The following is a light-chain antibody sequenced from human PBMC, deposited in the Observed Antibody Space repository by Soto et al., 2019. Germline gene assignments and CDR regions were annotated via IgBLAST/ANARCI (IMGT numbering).Light chain of an antibody. J-gene: IGKJ2*01. CDR1: QSLSSRS. CDR3: HQYIRSPYT. V-gene: IGKV3-20*01. Sequence: EIVLTQSPGTLSLSPGERATLSCRASQSLSSRSLAWYQQKPGQAPRLLIYDTSSRATDIPDRVTGSGSGTDFTLTISRLEPEDFAGYYWHQYIRSPYTLGQGTKLEIK. CDR2: DTS.